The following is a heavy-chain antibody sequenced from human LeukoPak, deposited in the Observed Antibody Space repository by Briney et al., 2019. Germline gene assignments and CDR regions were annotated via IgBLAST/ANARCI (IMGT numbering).Heavy chain of an antibody. D-gene: IGHD4-23*01. Sequence: ASVKVSCKASGGTFSSYAISWVRQAPGQGLEWMGRIIPILGIANYAQKFQGRVTITADKSTSTAYMELSSLRSEDTAVYYGARWSAGGNSTLLSDYWGQGTLVTVSS. CDR1: GGTFSSYA. J-gene: IGHJ4*02. V-gene: IGHV1-69*04. CDR2: IIPILGIA. CDR3: ARWSAGGNSTLLSDY.